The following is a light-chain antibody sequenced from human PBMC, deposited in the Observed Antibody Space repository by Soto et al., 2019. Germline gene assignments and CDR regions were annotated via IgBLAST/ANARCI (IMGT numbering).Light chain of an antibody. CDR2: EVS. J-gene: IGLJ1*01. Sequence: QSVLTQHASVSGSPGQSITIPCTGTSIAVGGYDYVSWYQLHPGKAPKIMVFEVSNRPSGVSYSFSGSKSGNTASLTISGLQAEDEADYFCSSYSISTAYLFGNGTKVTVL. V-gene: IGLV2-14*01. CDR3: SSYSISTAYL. CDR1: SIAVGGYDY.